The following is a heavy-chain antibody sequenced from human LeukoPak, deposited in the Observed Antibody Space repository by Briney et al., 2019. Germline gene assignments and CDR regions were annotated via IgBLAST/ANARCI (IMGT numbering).Heavy chain of an antibody. J-gene: IGHJ4*02. CDR3: ARAPSSGRRPILFDY. CDR1: GGSFSGYY. CDR2: INHSGST. Sequence: PSETLSLTCAVYGGSFSGYYWSWIRQPPGKGLEWIGEINHSGSTNYNPSLKSRVTISVDTSKNQFSLKLSSVTAADTAVYYCARAPSSGRRPILFDYWGQGTLVTVSS. V-gene: IGHV4-34*01. D-gene: IGHD6-19*01.